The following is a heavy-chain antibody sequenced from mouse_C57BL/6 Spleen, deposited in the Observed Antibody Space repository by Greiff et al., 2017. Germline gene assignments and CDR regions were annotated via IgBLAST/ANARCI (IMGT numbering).Heavy chain of an antibody. D-gene: IGHD1-1*01. CDR1: GFNIKDDY. Sequence: EVKLQESGAELVRPGASVKLSCTASGFNIKDDYMHWVKQRPEQGLEWIGWIDPENGDTEYASKFQGKATITADTSSNTAYLQLSSLTSEDTAVYYCTTGITTAVAGGYFDVWGTGTTVTVSS. J-gene: IGHJ1*03. V-gene: IGHV14-4*01. CDR2: IDPENGDT. CDR3: TTGITTAVAGGYFDV.